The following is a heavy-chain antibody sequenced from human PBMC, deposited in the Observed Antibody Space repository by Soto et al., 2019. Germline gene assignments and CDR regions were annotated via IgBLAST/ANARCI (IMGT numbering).Heavy chain of an antibody. CDR1: GFTFSNFA. V-gene: IGHV3-23*01. D-gene: IGHD3-22*01. CDR3: AKDGYYDRRGYHYFEY. J-gene: IGHJ4*02. CDR2: LSASGDST. Sequence: PGWSLRLSCVVSGFTFSNFAMSWVRHVPGKGLQWVAGLSASGDSTYHADSVKGRFTISRDNSKNTLFLQMHSLRGDDTALYYCAKDGYYDRRGYHYFEYWGRGTLVTVSS.